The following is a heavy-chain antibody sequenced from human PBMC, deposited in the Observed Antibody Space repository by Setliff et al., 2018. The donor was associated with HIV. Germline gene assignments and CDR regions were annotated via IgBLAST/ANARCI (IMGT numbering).Heavy chain of an antibody. CDR2: IHYSGSS. J-gene: IGHJ4*02. CDR3: ARGGGFWSGQLDY. CDR1: GGSISSYC. Sequence: PSETLSLTCTVSGGSISSYCWSWIRQPPGKGLEWIGYIHYSGSSNYNPSLKSRVSISLDTSKKQVSLKLNSVTAADTAVYFCARGGGFWSGQLDYWGQGTLVTAPQ. D-gene: IGHD3-3*01. V-gene: IGHV4-59*01.